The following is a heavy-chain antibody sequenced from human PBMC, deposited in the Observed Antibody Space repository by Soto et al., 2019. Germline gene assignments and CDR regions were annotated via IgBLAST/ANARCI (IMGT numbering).Heavy chain of an antibody. V-gene: IGHV1-3*01. D-gene: IGHD3-10*01. CDR2: INAGNGNT. CDR1: GYTFTSYA. Sequence: AASVKVSCKASGYTFTSYAMHWVRHAPGQRLEWMGWINAGNGNTKYSQKFQGRVTITRDTSASTAYMELSSLRSEDTAVYYCARGKVDTIVRGVTYYFDYWGQGTLVTVAS. J-gene: IGHJ4*02. CDR3: ARGKVDTIVRGVTYYFDY.